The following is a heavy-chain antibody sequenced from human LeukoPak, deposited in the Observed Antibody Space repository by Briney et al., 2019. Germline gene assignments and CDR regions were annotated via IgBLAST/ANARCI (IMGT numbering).Heavy chain of an antibody. CDR2: FGTRSTSI. J-gene: IGHJ4*02. V-gene: IGHV3-21*01. Sequence: GGSLRLSCTASGFTFSGYSMNWIRQAPGKGLEWVSSFGTRSTSIYHAGSVKGRFAISRDNAKNSLYLQMNSLRAEDTALYYCAREVSEGFDFWSQGTLVTVSS. D-gene: IGHD3-22*01. CDR1: GFTFSGYS. CDR3: AREVSEGFDF.